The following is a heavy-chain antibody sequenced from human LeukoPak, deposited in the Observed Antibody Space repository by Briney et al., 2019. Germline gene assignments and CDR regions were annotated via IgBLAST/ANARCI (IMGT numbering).Heavy chain of an antibody. V-gene: IGHV1-69*05. CDR1: GFTFTDHY. CDR2: IIPIFGTA. D-gene: IGHD4-17*01. J-gene: IGHJ4*02. CDR3: ARDPTTDERGARYFDY. Sequence: GASVKVSCKSSGFTFTDHYIHWVRQGPGQGLEWMGGIIPIFGTANYAQKFQGRVTITTDESTSTAYMELSSLGSEDTAVYYCARDPTTDERGARYFDYWGQGTLVTVSS.